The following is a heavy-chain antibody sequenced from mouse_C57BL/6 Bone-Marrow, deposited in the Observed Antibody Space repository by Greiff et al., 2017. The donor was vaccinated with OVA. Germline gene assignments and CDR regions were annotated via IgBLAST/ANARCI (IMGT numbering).Heavy chain of an antibody. D-gene: IGHD1-1*01. V-gene: IGHV1-19*01. CDR2: INPYNGGT. Sequence: VQLQQSGPVLVKPGASVKMSCKASGYTFTDYYMNWVKQSHGKSLEWIGVINPYNGGTSYNQKFKGKATLTVDKSSSTAYMELNSLTSEDSAVYYCALITTVPPWFAYWGQGTLVTVSA. J-gene: IGHJ3*01. CDR3: ALITTVPPWFAY. CDR1: GYTFTDYY.